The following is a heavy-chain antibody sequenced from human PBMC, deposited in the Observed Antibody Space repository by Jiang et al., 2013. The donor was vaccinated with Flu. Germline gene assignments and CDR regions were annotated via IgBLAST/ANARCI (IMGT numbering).Heavy chain of an antibody. CDR3: ARVSGGCGGDCYWLDY. Sequence: QLVESGAEVKKPGASVKVSCKASGYTFTSHSMHWVRQAPGQGLEWMGIVNPSGVRTTYAQKFQGRVIMTRDTSTTTVYMELSSLRSEDTAVYYCARVSGGCGGDCYWLDYWGQGTLVHRLL. CDR2: VNPSGVRT. D-gene: IGHD2-21*02. CDR1: GYTFTSHS. J-gene: IGHJ4*02. V-gene: IGHV1-46*01.